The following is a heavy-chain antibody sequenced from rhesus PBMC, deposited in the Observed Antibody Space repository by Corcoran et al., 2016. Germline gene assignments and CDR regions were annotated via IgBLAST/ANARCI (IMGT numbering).Heavy chain of an antibody. CDR2: ITYSRST. CDR3: ARGHNWNYGAFDF. CDR1: GGSISSGYYY. J-gene: IGHJ3*01. D-gene: IGHD1-26*01. Sequence: QVQLQESGPGLVKPSETLSLTCAVSGGSISSGYYYWSWIRQPPGKGLEWIGYITYSRSTSYTPSLKSRVTISRDTSKNQFSLKLGSVTAADTAVYYCARGHNWNYGAFDFWGQGLRVTVSS. V-gene: IGHV4-122*02.